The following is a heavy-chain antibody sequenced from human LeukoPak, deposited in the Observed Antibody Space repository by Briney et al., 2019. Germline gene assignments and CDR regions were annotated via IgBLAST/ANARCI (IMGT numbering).Heavy chain of an antibody. CDR3: AREGRGLGYCSSTSCYGAFDY. J-gene: IGHJ4*02. V-gene: IGHV1-69*04. CDR1: GGTFSSYT. Sequence: SVKVSCKASGGTFSSYTISWVRQAPGQGLEWMGRIIPILGIANYAQKFQGRVTITADKSTSTAYMELSSLRSEDTAVYYCAREGRGLGYCSSTSCYGAFDYWGQGTLVTVSS. CDR2: IIPILGIA. D-gene: IGHD2-2*01.